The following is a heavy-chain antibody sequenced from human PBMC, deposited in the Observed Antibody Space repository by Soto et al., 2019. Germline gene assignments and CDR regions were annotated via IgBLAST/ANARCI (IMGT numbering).Heavy chain of an antibody. CDR2: IIPIFGTA. CDR3: ASWDYRTGTLRAFDY. J-gene: IGHJ4*02. D-gene: IGHD1-1*01. V-gene: IGHV1-69*01. CDR1: GGTFSSYA. Sequence: QVQLVQSGAEVKKPGSSVTVSCKASGGTFSSYAISWVRQAPGQGNEWMGGIIPIFGTANYEQKFQGRVTITADESTSTAYIELSSLRSEDTAVYYCASWDYRTGTLRAFDYWGQGTLVTVSS.